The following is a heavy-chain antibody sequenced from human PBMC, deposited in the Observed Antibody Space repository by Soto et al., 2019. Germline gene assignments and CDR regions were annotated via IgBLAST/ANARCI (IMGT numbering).Heavy chain of an antibody. CDR1: GYTFSGYY. J-gene: IGHJ6*01. V-gene: IGHV1-2*02. CDR3: ARHIPGYGYGMDV. CDR2: INPTNGDT. D-gene: IGHD2-21*01. Sequence: DSVKVSCKACGYTFSGYYMHWVGQAPGQGLEWMGWINPTNGDTNYAQRSQGRVMMTRDTSITTTYMELSGLRSDDTATYYCARHIPGYGYGMDVWGQGTTVHVS.